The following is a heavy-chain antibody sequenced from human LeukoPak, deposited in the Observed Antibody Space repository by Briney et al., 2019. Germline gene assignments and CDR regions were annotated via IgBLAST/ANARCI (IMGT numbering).Heavy chain of an antibody. J-gene: IGHJ4*02. CDR3: ARDSLRSLKNFDY. CDR1: GLTFSSYS. D-gene: IGHD4-17*01. CDR2: ISSSSSYI. Sequence: GGSLRLSCAASGLTFSSYSMNWVRQAPGKGLEWVSSISSSSSYIYYADSVKGRFTISRDNAKNSLYLQMNSLRAEDTAVYYCARDSLRSLKNFDYRGQGTLVTVSS. V-gene: IGHV3-21*01.